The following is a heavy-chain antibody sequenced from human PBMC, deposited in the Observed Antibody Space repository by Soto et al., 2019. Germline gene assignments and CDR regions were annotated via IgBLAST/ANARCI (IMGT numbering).Heavy chain of an antibody. CDR1: GYSFTSYW. Sequence: PGESLQISCKGSGYSFTSYWIGWVRQMPGKGLEWMGIIYPGDSDTRYSPSFQGQVTISADKSISTAYLQWSSLKASDTAMYYCARYSSSWYGEFDYWGQGTLVTVSS. J-gene: IGHJ4*02. V-gene: IGHV5-51*01. D-gene: IGHD6-13*01. CDR2: IYPGDSDT. CDR3: ARYSSSWYGEFDY.